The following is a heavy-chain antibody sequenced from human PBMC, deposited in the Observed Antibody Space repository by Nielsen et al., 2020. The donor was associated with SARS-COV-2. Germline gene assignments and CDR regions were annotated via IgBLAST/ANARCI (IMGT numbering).Heavy chain of an antibody. V-gene: IGHV3-74*01. Sequence: GGSLRLSCAASGFTFSSYWMHWVRQAPGKGLVWVSRINSDGSSTSYADSVKGRFTISRDNAKNMLYLQMNSLRAEDTAVYYCARDGGWYWLVYWGQGTLVTVSS. D-gene: IGHD6-19*01. CDR3: ARDGGWYWLVY. J-gene: IGHJ4*02. CDR2: INSDGSST. CDR1: GFTFSSYW.